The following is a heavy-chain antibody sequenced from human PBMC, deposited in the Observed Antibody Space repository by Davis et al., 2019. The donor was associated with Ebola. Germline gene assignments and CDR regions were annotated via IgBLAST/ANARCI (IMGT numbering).Heavy chain of an antibody. CDR3: TRHSEYYYGSGSYFGFDY. D-gene: IGHD3-10*01. CDR2: ITNSNSGATT. CDR1: GFTFSNNV. Sequence: PGGSLRLSCAASGFTFSNNVMSWVRQAPGKRLEWVSGITNSNSGATTHYADSVKGRFTISRDNSKNTLYLQMNSLKTEDTAVYYCTRHSEYYYGSGSYFGFDYWGQGTLVTVSS. J-gene: IGHJ4*02. V-gene: IGHV3-23*01.